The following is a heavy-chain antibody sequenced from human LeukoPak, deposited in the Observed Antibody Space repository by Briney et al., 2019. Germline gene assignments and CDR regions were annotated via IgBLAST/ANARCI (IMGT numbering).Heavy chain of an antibody. CDR3: ASTRNYDLWSGSGYFDL. V-gene: IGHV4-61*02. CDR1: GGSISSGSYY. D-gene: IGHD3-3*01. J-gene: IGHJ2*01. CDR2: IYSSGST. Sequence: SQTLSLTCTVSGGSISSGSYYWSWIRQPAGKRLEWIGRIYSSGSTNYNPSLKSRVTISVDTSKNQFSLKLSSVTAADTAVYYCASTRNYDLWSGSGYFDLWGRGTLITVSS.